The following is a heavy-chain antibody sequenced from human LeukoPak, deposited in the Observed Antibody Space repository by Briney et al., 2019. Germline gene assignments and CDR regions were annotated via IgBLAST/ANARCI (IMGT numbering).Heavy chain of an antibody. Sequence: ASVKVSCKAAGYTFTSYAWNWVRQAPGQGLEGMGWINTNTGNPTYAQGFTGRFVFSLDTSGSTAYLQISSLNTEDTAVYYCARDSTLFDYWGQGTLVTVSS. V-gene: IGHV7-4-1*02. D-gene: IGHD3-3*02. J-gene: IGHJ4*02. CDR3: ARDSTLFDY. CDR1: GYTFTSYA. CDR2: INTNTGNP.